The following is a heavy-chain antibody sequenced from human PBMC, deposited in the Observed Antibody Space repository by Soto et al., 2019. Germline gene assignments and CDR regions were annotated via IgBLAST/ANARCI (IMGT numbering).Heavy chain of an antibody. CDR3: VKEGSGWYSRGSFDF. D-gene: IGHD6-19*01. J-gene: IGHJ3*01. Sequence: QVQLVESGGGVVQPGRSLRLSCAASGFTFSSYGMHWVRQAPGKGLEWVAVISYDGSNKYYADSVKGRFTISRDNSKNTLYLQMNSLRAEDTAIYYCVKEGSGWYSRGSFDFWGRGTVVTVSS. V-gene: IGHV3-30*18. CDR2: ISYDGSNK. CDR1: GFTFSSYG.